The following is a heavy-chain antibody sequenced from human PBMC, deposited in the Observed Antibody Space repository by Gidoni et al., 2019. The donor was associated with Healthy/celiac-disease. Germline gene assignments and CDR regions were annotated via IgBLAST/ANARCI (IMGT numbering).Heavy chain of an antibody. Sequence: QMQLQQWGAGLLKPSETLSLTCAVYGESFSGYCWSWIRQPPGKGLEWIGEISHSGSTNYNPSLKSRVTISVDTSKKQFSLKLRSVTAADTAAYYCARAPRRGIPAAGTIDYWGQGTPVTVSS. V-gene: IGHV4-34*01. J-gene: IGHJ4*02. CDR2: ISHSGST. D-gene: IGHD6-13*01. CDR3: ARAPRRGIPAAGTIDY. CDR1: GESFSGYC.